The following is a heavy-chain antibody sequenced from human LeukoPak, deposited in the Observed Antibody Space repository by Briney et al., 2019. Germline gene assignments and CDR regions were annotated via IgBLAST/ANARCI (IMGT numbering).Heavy chain of an antibody. CDR2: IYSGGST. V-gene: IGHV3-66*04. J-gene: IGHJ4*02. CDR1: GFTVSSNS. CDR3: ARHLRYGSGGYFDY. Sequence: PGGSLRLSCAASGFTVSSNSVSWVRQAPGKGLEWVSVIYSGGSTKYADSVKGRFTIFRDNSKNTLNLQMNSLRAEDTAVYYCARHLRYGSGGYFDYWGQGTLVTVSS. D-gene: IGHD3-10*01.